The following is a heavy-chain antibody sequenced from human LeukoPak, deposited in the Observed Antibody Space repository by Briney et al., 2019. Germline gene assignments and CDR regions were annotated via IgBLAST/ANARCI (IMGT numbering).Heavy chain of an antibody. CDR1: GFSFSSYW. V-gene: IGHV3-7*03. CDR3: VREDRSRYYH. D-gene: IGHD2-15*01. Sequence: GGSLRLSCVPSGFSFSSYWMAWVRQTPGKGLEWVANMDLEGREKYYVDSVKGRFNISRDNAKKSLYLQLSSLRGEDTAVYYCVREDRSRYYHWGQGTVVTVSS. J-gene: IGHJ4*02. CDR2: MDLEGREK.